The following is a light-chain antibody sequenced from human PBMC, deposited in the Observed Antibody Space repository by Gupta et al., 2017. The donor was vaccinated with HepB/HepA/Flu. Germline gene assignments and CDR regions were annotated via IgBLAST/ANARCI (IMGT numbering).Light chain of an antibody. V-gene: IGLV1-40*01. CDR1: SSNIGAGYD. CDR2: GNS. CDR3: QSYDSSLSGSWV. Sequence: QSVLTPPPSVSGAPGQRVPISCTGSSSNIGAGYDVHWYQQRPGTAPKLLIYGNSNRPSGVPDRFSGSKSGTSASLAITGLQAEDEADYYCQSYDSSLSGSWVFGGGTKLTVL. J-gene: IGLJ3*02.